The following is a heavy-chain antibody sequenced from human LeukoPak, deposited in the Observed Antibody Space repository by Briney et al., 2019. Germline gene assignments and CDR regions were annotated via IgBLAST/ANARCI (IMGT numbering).Heavy chain of an antibody. Sequence: GASVTVSCQASLGTFRSYAISWVRQAPAQVLEWMGRIIPILCIANYAQKFQGRVTITADKHTSTAYLALSSLRSEDTAVYYCAREGTDTDMAGNFHYWGQGTLVTVSS. CDR2: IIPILCIA. D-gene: IGHD5-18*01. CDR1: LGTFRSYA. J-gene: IGHJ4*02. CDR3: AREGTDTDMAGNFHY. V-gene: IGHV1-69*04.